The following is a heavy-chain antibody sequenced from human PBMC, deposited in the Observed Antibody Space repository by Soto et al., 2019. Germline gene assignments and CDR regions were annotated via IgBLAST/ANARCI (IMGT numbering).Heavy chain of an antibody. V-gene: IGHV4-39*01. Sequence: SETLSLTCTVSGGSISSSSYYWGWIRQPPGKGLEWIGSIYYSGSTDYNPSLKSRVTISVDTSKNQFSLKLSSVTAADTAVYYCARASIAARHWFDPWGQGTLVTVSS. D-gene: IGHD6-6*01. CDR3: ARASIAARHWFDP. J-gene: IGHJ5*02. CDR2: IYYSGST. CDR1: GGSISSSSYY.